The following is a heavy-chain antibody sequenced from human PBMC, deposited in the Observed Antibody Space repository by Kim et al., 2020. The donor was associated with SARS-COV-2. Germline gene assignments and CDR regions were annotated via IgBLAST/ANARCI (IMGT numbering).Heavy chain of an antibody. CDR2: ISNDGHTI. Sequence: GVSLRLSCAASGFTFSSYGMHWVRQAPGKGLEWVAFISNDGHTIYYADSVQGRFTISRDNSKNTLYLQMNSLRAEDTAVYYCAKDGSFGVSYFDYWGLGTLVTVSS. CDR3: AKDGSFGVSYFDY. J-gene: IGHJ4*02. V-gene: IGHV3-30*02. D-gene: IGHD3-10*01. CDR1: GFTFSSYG.